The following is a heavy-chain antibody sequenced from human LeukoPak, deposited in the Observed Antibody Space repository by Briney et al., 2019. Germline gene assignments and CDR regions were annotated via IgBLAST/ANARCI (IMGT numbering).Heavy chain of an antibody. CDR2: INPNSGGT. D-gene: IGHD5-12*01. CDR3: ARGRVVRYSGYDYLVDY. J-gene: IGHJ4*02. CDR1: GYTFTGYY. Sequence: GASVKVSCKASGYTFTGYYMHWVRQAPGQGLEWMGRINPNSGGTNYAQKFQGRVTMTRDTSISTAYMELSRLRSDDTAVYYCARGRVVRYSGYDYLVDYWGQGTLVTVSS. V-gene: IGHV1-2*06.